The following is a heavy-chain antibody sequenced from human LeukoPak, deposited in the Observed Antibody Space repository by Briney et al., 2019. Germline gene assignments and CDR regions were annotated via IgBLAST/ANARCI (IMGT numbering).Heavy chain of an antibody. D-gene: IGHD4-17*01. CDR2: ISYDGSNK. V-gene: IGHV3-30-3*01. CDR1: GFTFSSYA. Sequence: GRSLRLSCAASGFTFSSYAMHWVRQAPGKGLEWVAVISYDGSNKYYADSVKGRFTISRDNSKNTLYLQMNSLRAEDTAVYYCARGGYVMTTADFDYWGQGTLVTVSS. J-gene: IGHJ4*02. CDR3: ARGGYVMTTADFDY.